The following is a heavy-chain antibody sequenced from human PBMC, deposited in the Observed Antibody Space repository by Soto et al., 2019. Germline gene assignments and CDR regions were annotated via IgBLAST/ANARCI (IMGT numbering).Heavy chain of an antibody. J-gene: IGHJ6*02. CDR2: ISSSSSYI. D-gene: IGHD7-27*01. CDR1: GLTFSSYS. V-gene: IGHV3-21*01. Sequence: GGSLRLSGGASGLTFSSYSMNWVGQSPGKGLEWVSSISSSSSYIYYADSVKGRFTISRDNAKNSLYLQMNSLRAEDTAVYYCARDFKWGLAPEGMDVWGQGTTVTVSS. CDR3: ARDFKWGLAPEGMDV.